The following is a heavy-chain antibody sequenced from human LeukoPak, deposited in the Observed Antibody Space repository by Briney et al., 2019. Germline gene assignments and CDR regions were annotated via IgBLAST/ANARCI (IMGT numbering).Heavy chain of an antibody. D-gene: IGHD6-25*01. J-gene: IGHJ4*02. V-gene: IGHV3-7*01. Sequence: GGSLRLSCAASGFTFSSAWMTWVRQAPGKGLEWVADIKPAGGEKYVDSVKGRFTVSRDNAKNSLYLQMNSLRIEDTAVYYCARDPLSGALDYWGQGALVIVSS. CDR2: IKPAGGEK. CDR1: GFTFSSAW. CDR3: ARDPLSGALDY.